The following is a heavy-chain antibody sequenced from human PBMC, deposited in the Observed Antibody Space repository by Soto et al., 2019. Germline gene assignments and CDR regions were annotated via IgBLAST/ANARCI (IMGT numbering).Heavy chain of an antibody. CDR2: IIPIFGTA. Sequence: QVQLVQSGAEVKKPGSSVKVSCKASGGTFSSYAISWVRQAPGQGLEWMGGIIPIFGTANYAQKFQGRLTITADESTSTAYMELSSLRSEDTAVYYCARLVVRGGYSGYERLGGFDYWGQGTLVTVSS. V-gene: IGHV1-69*01. CDR3: ARLVVRGGYSGYERLGGFDY. D-gene: IGHD5-12*01. CDR1: GGTFSSYA. J-gene: IGHJ4*02.